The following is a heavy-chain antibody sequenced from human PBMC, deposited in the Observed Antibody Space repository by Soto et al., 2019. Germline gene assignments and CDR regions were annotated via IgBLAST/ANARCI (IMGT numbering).Heavy chain of an antibody. V-gene: IGHV3-53*01. CDR1: GFTVTSNY. D-gene: IGHD1-26*01. CDR2: IYSGGTT. CDR3: ARDASSGTLIFDY. Sequence: GGSLRLSCAASGFTVTSNYMDWVRHAPGKGLEWVSLIYSGGTTYYADSVKGRFTISRDNSKNTVYLQMNSLRAEDTAVYYCARDASSGTLIFDYWGQGTLVTVSS. J-gene: IGHJ4*02.